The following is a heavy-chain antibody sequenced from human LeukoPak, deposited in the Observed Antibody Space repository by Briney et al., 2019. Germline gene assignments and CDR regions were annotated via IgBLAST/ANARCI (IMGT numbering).Heavy chain of an antibody. CDR3: ARGLDTDFDY. V-gene: IGHV4-34*01. D-gene: IGHD5-18*01. Sequence: PSETLSLTCTVSGGSISSYYWSWIRQPPGKGLEWIGEINHSGSTNYNPSLKSRVTISVDTSKNQFSLKLSSVTAADTAVYYCARGLDTDFDYWGQGTLVTVSS. CDR1: GGSISSYY. CDR2: INHSGST. J-gene: IGHJ4*02.